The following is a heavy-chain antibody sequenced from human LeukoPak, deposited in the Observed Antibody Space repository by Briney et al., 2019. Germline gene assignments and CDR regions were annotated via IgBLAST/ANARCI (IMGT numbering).Heavy chain of an antibody. J-gene: IGHJ6*02. CDR3: ATRSTSYYYYGMDV. Sequence: GGSLRLSCAASGFTFSSNGMTWDRQAPRKGLEWVSTISGSDGNTYYADSVKGRFTISRDNSKNALYLQMNSLRAEDTAVYYCATRSTSYYYYGMDVWGQGTTVTVSS. CDR1: GFTFSSNG. CDR2: ISGSDGNT. V-gene: IGHV3-23*01.